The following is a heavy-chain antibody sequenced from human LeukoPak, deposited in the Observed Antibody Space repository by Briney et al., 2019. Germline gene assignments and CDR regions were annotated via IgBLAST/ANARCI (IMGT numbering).Heavy chain of an antibody. Sequence: GASVKVSCKASGYTFTGYYMHWVRQAPGQGLEWMGWMNPNSGNTGYAQKFQGRVTITRNTSISTAYMELSSLRSEDTAVYYCARGRVYSRYAFDIWGQGTMVTVSS. D-gene: IGHD4-11*01. CDR2: MNPNSGNT. CDR1: GYTFTGYY. V-gene: IGHV1-8*03. CDR3: ARGRVYSRYAFDI. J-gene: IGHJ3*02.